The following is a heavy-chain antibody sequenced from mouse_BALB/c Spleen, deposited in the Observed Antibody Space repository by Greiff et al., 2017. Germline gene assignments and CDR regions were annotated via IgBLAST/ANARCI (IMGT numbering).Heavy chain of an antibody. Sequence: EVKVVESGGGLVQPGGSLKLSCAASGFTFSSYTMSWVRQTPEKRLEWVAYISNGGGSTYYPDTVKGRFTISRGNAKNTLYLQMSSLKSEDTAMYYCARHYYGSSFAYWGQGTLVTVSA. CDR1: GFTFSSYT. J-gene: IGHJ3*01. CDR2: ISNGGGST. D-gene: IGHD1-1*01. CDR3: ARHYYGSSFAY. V-gene: IGHV5-12-2*01.